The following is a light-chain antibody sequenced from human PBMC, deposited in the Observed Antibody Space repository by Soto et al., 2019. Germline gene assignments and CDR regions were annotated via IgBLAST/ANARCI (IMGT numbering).Light chain of an antibody. Sequence: EIALTQSPGTLSLSPGERATLSCRASQSVSRYLAWYQQKPGQAPRLLIYGASSRATGIPDRFGGSGSGTDFTLTISRLEPEDFAVYYCQQYGSSPPFTFGQGTRWIS. CDR2: GAS. J-gene: IGKJ1*01. V-gene: IGKV3-20*01. CDR3: QQYGSSPPFT. CDR1: QSVSRY.